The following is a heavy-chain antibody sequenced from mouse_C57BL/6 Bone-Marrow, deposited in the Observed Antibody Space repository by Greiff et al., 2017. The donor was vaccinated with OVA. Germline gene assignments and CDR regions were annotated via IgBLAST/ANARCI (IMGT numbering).Heavy chain of an antibody. D-gene: IGHD2-3*01. J-gene: IGHJ3*01. V-gene: IGHV5-4*01. CDR1: EFTFSSYA. CDR3: ARDRWLLRLGY. CDR2: FSDGGSYT. Sequence: EVQRVESGGGLVKPGGSLKLSCAASEFTFSSYALSGVRQTPEKRREGVATFSDGGSYTYYPDNVKGRFTISRDNAKNNLYLQMSHLKSEDTAMYYCARDRWLLRLGYWGQGTLVTVSA.